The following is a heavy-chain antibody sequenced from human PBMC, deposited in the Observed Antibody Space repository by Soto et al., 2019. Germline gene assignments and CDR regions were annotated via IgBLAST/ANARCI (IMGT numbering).Heavy chain of an antibody. J-gene: IGHJ6*02. V-gene: IGHV1-69*01. CDR2: IIPLFGTT. CDR3: ARDTVVGNTNDYYYYGMDV. Sequence: QVQLVPSGAEVKKPGSSVRVSCKASGGTFNNNAISWVRQAPGQGPEWLGGIIPLFGTTNYAQKFQGRVTITADESTSTAYMELSSLRSEDTAKYYCARDTVVGNTNDYYYYGMDVWGQGTAVTVSS. D-gene: IGHD2-15*01. CDR1: GGTFNNNA.